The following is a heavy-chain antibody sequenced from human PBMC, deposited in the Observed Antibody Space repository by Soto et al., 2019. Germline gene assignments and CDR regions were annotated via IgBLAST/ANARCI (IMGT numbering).Heavy chain of an antibody. J-gene: IGHJ4*02. V-gene: IGHV3-23*01. CDR3: AKDFHSLTTYYDFWSGYYNFDY. D-gene: IGHD3-3*01. Sequence: PGGSLRLSCAASGFTFSSYAMSWVRQAPGKGLEWVSAISGSGGSTYYADSVKGRFTISRDNSKNTLYLQMNSLRAEDTAVYYCAKDFHSLTTYYDFWSGYYNFDYWGQGTLVTVSS. CDR2: ISGSGGST. CDR1: GFTFSSYA.